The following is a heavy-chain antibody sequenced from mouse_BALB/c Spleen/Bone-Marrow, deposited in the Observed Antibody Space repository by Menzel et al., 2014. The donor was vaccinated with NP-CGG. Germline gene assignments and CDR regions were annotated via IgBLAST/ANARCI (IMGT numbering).Heavy chain of an antibody. D-gene: IGHD1-1*01. V-gene: IGHV1-80*01. J-gene: IGHJ3*01. CDR2: LSPGDGDT. CDR3: AREDGRRHGEY. Sequence: VPLPQSGAELVRPGSSVRLSCQASGYAFSRYWLPWVPPRPCPVLSLLGPLSPGDGDTNSNGKFKGKATLTADTSSSTAYMQLRRIKEEEEAVEVCAREDGRRHGEYWGQGTL. CDR1: GYAFSRYW.